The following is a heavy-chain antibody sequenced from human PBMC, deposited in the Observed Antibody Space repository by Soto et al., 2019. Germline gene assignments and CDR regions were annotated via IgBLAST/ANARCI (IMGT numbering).Heavy chain of an antibody. D-gene: IGHD1-7*01. CDR2: IYYSGST. CDR3: AREDNWNYNWFDP. CDR1: GGSISSYY. Sequence: SETLSLTCTVSGGSISSYYWSWIRQPPGKGLEWIGYIYYSGSTNYSPSLKSRVTISVDTSKNQFSLKLSSVTAADTAVYYCAREDNWNYNWFDPWGQGTLVTVSS. J-gene: IGHJ5*02. V-gene: IGHV4-59*01.